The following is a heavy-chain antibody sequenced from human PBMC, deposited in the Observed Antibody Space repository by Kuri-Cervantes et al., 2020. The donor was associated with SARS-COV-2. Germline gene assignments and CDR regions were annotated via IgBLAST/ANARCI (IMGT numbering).Heavy chain of an antibody. Sequence: GSLRLSCTVSGGSISSSSYYWGWIRQPPGKGLEWIGCIYYSGSTYYNPSLKSRVTISVDTSKNQFSLKLSSVTAADTAVYYCAVIDSSGYYYLDYWGQGTLVTVSS. CDR3: AVIDSSGYYYLDY. CDR2: IYYSGST. V-gene: IGHV4-39*07. J-gene: IGHJ4*02. CDR1: GGSISSSSYY. D-gene: IGHD3-22*01.